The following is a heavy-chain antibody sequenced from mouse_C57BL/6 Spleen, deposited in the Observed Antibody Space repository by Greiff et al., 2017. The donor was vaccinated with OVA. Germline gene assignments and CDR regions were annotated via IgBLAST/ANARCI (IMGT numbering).Heavy chain of an antibody. J-gene: IGHJ1*03. CDR1: GFTFSDYG. Sequence: DVKLQESGGGLVKPGGSLKLSCAASGFTFSDYGMHWVRQAPEKGLEWVAYISSGSSTIYYADTVKGRFTISRDNAKNTLFLQMTSLRSEDTAMYYCARMVTTYFDVWGTGTTVTVSS. CDR2: ISSGSSTI. CDR3: ARMVTTYFDV. V-gene: IGHV5-17*01. D-gene: IGHD2-3*01.